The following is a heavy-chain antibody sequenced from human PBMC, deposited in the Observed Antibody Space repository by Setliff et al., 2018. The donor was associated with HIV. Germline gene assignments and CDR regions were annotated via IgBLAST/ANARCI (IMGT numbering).Heavy chain of an antibody. CDR2: ISGSGGST. V-gene: IGHV3-23*01. Sequence: PGGSLRLSCAASGFTFNTYAMSWVRQAPGKGLEWVSVISGSGGSTFYADSVKGRFTISRDNSKNTLYLQMNRLRVEDTAVYYCAKDYTPTFWEYNWFDLWGQGTLVTVSS. D-gene: IGHD3-3*01. CDR3: AKDYTPTFWEYNWFDL. CDR1: GFTFNTYA. J-gene: IGHJ5*02.